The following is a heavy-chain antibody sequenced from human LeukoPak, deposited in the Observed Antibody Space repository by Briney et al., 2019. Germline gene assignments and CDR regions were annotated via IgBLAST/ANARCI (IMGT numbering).Heavy chain of an antibody. V-gene: IGHV1-69*06. D-gene: IGHD6-19*01. CDR1: GGTFSSYA. J-gene: IGHJ5*01. CDR3: ARDPVGSGWFDY. Sequence: SVKVSCKASGGTFSSYAISWVRQALGQGLEWMGGIIPIFGTANYAQKFQGRVTITADKSTSTAYMELSSLRSEDTAVYYCARDPVGSGWFDYWGQGTLVTVSS. CDR2: IIPIFGTA.